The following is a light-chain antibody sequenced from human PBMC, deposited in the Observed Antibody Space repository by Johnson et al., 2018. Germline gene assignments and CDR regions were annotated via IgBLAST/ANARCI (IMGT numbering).Light chain of an antibody. CDR3: GTWDSSLSAGNV. J-gene: IGLJ1*01. CDR2: ENN. CDR1: SSNIGNNY. V-gene: IGLV1-51*02. Sequence: QSVLTQPPSVSAAPGQKVTISCSGSSSNIGNNYVSWYQQLPGTAPKLLIYENNKRPSGIPDRFSCSKSGTSATLGITGLQTWDEADYYCGTWDSSLSAGNVFGTGTKVTVL.